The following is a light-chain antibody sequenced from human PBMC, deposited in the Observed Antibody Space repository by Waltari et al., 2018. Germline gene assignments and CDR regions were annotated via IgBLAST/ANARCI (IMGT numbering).Light chain of an antibody. CDR2: WSS. CDR1: QSVLYSSHNKNY. J-gene: IGKJ3*01. CDR3: QQYYSTPLT. Sequence: DIVMTQSPDSLAVSLGERATINCKPSQSVLYSSHNKNYLAWYQQKPGQPPKLLIYWSSTRESGVPDRFSGSGSGTDFTLTISSLQAEDVAVYYCQQYYSTPLTFGPGTKVDIK. V-gene: IGKV4-1*01.